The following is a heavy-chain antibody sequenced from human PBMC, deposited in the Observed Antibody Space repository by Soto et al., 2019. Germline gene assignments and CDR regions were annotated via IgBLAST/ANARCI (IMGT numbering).Heavy chain of an antibody. CDR1: GGSISSGDYD. J-gene: IGHJ5*02. D-gene: IGHD2-8*01. V-gene: IGHV4-30-4*01. CDR2: INYSGRT. CDR3: VRLRGYVNGLRRDWFAP. Sequence: QGQLQESGPGLVKPSQTLSLTCTVFGGSISSGDYDLSWILQPPGKGIEWIGHINYSGRTYYNPSLKRRVTMSIDTSKNQYSLQLTSVTATDTAVYYCVRLRGYVNGLRRDWFAPLGQGILVIVYS.